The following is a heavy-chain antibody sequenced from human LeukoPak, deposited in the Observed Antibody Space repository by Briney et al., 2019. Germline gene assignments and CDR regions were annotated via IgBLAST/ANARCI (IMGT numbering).Heavy chain of an antibody. CDR1: GFTFSNSW. Sequence: GGSLRLSCAASGFTFSNSWTTWVRQAPGKGLEWVANIKQDGSAKYYVGSVKGRFTISRDNAKNSLYLQMNSLRPEDTAVYYCARGGVYFDYWGQGTLVTVSS. CDR3: ARGGVYFDY. CDR2: IKQDGSAK. V-gene: IGHV3-7*01. D-gene: IGHD2-8*01. J-gene: IGHJ4*02.